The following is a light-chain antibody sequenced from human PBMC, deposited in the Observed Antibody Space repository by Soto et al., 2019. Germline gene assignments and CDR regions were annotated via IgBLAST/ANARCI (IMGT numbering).Light chain of an antibody. CDR2: QNT. Sequence: SYELTQAPSVSVSPGQTASITCSGHKLGDKYACWYQQKPGQSPVLVIYQNTKRPSGIPERFSGSNSGNTATLTISGTQAMDEADYYCQAWDSSTAVFGGGTQLTVL. V-gene: IGLV3-1*01. CDR1: KLGDKY. J-gene: IGLJ2*01. CDR3: QAWDSSTAV.